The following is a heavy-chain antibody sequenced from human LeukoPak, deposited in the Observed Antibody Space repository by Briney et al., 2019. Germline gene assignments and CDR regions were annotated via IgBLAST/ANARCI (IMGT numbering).Heavy chain of an antibody. CDR2: ILYNGSNK. J-gene: IGHJ4*02. CDR3: ARGPPYDSGSYPPYFDY. V-gene: IGHV3-33*01. Sequence: GGSLRLSCAASGFTFSSSGMHWVRQAPGKGLEWVAVILYNGSNKYYADSVKGRFTISRDNSKNTLYLQMNSLRVEDTAVYYCARGPPYDSGSYPPYFDYWGQGTLVTVSS. D-gene: IGHD3-10*01. CDR1: GFTFSSSG.